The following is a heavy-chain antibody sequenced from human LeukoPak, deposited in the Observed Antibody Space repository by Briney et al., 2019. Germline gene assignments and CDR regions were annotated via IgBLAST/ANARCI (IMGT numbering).Heavy chain of an antibody. V-gene: IGHV4-39*01. CDR1: GGSISSSSYY. CDR2: INYSGST. J-gene: IGHJ3*02. CDR3: ASPMFGSGRYLHAFDI. D-gene: IGHD3-10*01. Sequence: SETLSLTCTVSGGSISSSSYYWGWIRQPPGQGREWNGSINYSGSTYYNPTLKSRVTMSADTTNIQFSLNLSTTTAAAMADCYSASPMFGSGRYLHAFDIWGQGTMVTVSS.